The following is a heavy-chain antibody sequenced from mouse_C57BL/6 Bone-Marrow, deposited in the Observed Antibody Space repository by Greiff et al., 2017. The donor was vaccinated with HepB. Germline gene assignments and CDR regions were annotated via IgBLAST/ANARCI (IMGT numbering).Heavy chain of an antibody. CDR2: ISNGGGST. CDR1: GFTFSDYY. V-gene: IGHV5-12*01. D-gene: IGHD6-1*01. CDR3: ARRENSGYFDY. J-gene: IGHJ2*01. Sequence: EVKLVESGGGLVQPGGSLKLSCAASGFTFSDYYMYWVRQTPEKRLEWVAYISNGGGSTYYPDTVKGRFTISRDNAKNTLYLQMSRLKAEDTAMYYCARRENSGYFDYWGQGTTLTVSS.